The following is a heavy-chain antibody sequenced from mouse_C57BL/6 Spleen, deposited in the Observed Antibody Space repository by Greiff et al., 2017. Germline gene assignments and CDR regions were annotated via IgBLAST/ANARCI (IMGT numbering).Heavy chain of an antibody. CDR3: AGGDGYYVPYGFDV. J-gene: IGHJ1*03. CDR2: IDPNSGGT. D-gene: IGHD2-3*01. CDR1: GYTFTSYW. Sequence: QVHVKQPGAELVKPGASVKLSCKASGYTFTSYWMHWVKQRPGRGLEWIGRIDPNSGGTKYNEKFKSKATLTVDKPSSTAYMQLSSLTSEDSAVYYCAGGDGYYVPYGFDVWGTGTTVTVSS. V-gene: IGHV1-72*01.